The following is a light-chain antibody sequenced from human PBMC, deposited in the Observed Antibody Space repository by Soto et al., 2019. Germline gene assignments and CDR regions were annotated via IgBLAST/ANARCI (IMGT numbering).Light chain of an antibody. J-gene: IGKJ1*01. CDR3: QQYNSSPWT. V-gene: IGKV1-5*03. Sequence: DIQMTQSPSTLSASVGDRVTVTCRASRSISSWVAWYQQKPGKAPKLLIYKASALESGVPSRFSGSGSGTEFTLTISSLQPDDFATYYYQQYNSSPWTFGQGTKVEVK. CDR1: RSISSW. CDR2: KAS.